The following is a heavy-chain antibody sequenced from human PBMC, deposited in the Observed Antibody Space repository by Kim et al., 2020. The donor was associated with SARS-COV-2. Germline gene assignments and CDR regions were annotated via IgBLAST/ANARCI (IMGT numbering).Heavy chain of an antibody. D-gene: IGHD2-2*01. Sequence: ASVKVSCKVSGYTLTELSMHWVRQAPGKGLEWMGGFDPEDGETIYAQKFQGRVTMTEDTSTDTAYMELSSLRSEDTAVYYCATGLPAAIYYGMDVWGQGTTVTVS. CDR2: FDPEDGET. CDR3: ATGLPAAIYYGMDV. CDR1: GYTLTELS. J-gene: IGHJ6*02. V-gene: IGHV1-24*01.